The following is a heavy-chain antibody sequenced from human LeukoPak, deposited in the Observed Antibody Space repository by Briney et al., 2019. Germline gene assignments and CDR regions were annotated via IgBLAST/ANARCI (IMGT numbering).Heavy chain of an antibody. CDR1: GGSICSSSYY. CDR2: IYYSGST. V-gene: IGHV4-39*01. CDR3: ASLPDVDKAMVTGYYYYMDV. D-gene: IGHD5-18*01. J-gene: IGHJ6*03. Sequence: SETPSLTCTVSGGSICSSSYYWGWIRQPPGKGMEWLGLIYYSGSTYYNPSLKRRITISVATSKNQFSLKLSSVTAADTAVYYCASLPDVDKAMVTGYYYYMDVWGKGTTVTISS.